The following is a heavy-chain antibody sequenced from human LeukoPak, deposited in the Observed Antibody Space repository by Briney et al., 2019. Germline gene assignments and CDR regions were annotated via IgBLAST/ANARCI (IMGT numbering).Heavy chain of an antibody. CDR3: ARDSDDTVDY. J-gene: IGHJ4*02. CDR2: IYHSGST. D-gene: IGHD3-9*01. V-gene: IGHV4-38-2*02. Sequence: SETLSLTCTVSGYSISSGYYWGWIRQPPGKGLEWIGSIYHSGSTYYNPSLKSRVTISVDTSKNQFSLKLSSVTAADTAVYYCARDSDDTVDYWGQGTLVTVSS. CDR1: GYSISSGYY.